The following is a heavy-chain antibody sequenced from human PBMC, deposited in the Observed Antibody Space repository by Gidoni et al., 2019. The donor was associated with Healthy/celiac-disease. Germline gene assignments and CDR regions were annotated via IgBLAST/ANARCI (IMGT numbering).Heavy chain of an antibody. Sequence: QVQLVQSGAEVKKPGSSVKVSCKASGGTFSSYAISWVRQAPIQGLEWMGRIIPIFGTANYAQKFQGRVTITADESTSTAYMELSSLRSEDTAVYYCARHSRYYYDSSGYYFPFDYWGQGTLVTVSS. J-gene: IGHJ4*02. CDR3: ARHSRYYYDSSGYYFPFDY. D-gene: IGHD3-22*01. CDR1: GGTFSSYA. CDR2: IIPIFGTA. V-gene: IGHV1-69*18.